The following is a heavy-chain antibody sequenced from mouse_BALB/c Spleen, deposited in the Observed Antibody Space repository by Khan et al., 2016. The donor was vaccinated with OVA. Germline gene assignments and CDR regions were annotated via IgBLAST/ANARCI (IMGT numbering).Heavy chain of an antibody. D-gene: IGHD1-1*01. CDR3: ASNNNWYFDV. CDR1: GPSISSGYA. J-gene: IGHJ1*01. Sequence: EVQLQESGPGLVKPSQSLSLPCTVSGPSISSGYAWNWIRQFPGNKLEWMGYIRYSGTTTYNPSLKIRISITRDTSKNQFFLQLNSVTTEDTATYYCASNNNWYFDVWGAGTTVTVSS. V-gene: IGHV3-2*02. CDR2: IRYSGTT.